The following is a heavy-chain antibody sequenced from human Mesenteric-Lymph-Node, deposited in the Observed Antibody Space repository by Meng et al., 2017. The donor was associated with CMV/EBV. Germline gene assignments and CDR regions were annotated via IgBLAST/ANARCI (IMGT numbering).Heavy chain of an antibody. V-gene: IGHV3-66*01. D-gene: IGHD3-22*01. Sequence: GESLKISCAASEITVSSNYMSWVRQAPGKGLEWVSVIYSGGYTYYADSVKGRFTISRDNRRNSLFLQMNSLRAEDTAVYYCARESPTGYYYDSRGSNYFDYWGQGTLVTVSS. CDR3: ARESPTGYYYDSRGSNYFDY. CDR1: EITVSSNY. CDR2: IYSGGYT. J-gene: IGHJ4*02.